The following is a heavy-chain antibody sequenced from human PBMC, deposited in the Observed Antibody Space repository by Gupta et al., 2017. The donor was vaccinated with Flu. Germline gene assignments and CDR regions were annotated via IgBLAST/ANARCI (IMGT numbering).Heavy chain of an antibody. D-gene: IGHD4-17*01. CDR3: TRNDYGDYGAFTY. J-gene: IGHJ4*02. Sequence: EVQLVESGGGLVKPGGSLRLSCAAPGFPFMSYGFNWVRQAPGKGLEWVASISSSGDYIYYADSLKGRFTISRDNAKNSVYLQMNSLRAEDTAMYYCTRNDYGDYGAFTYWGQGALVTVSS. V-gene: IGHV3-21*01. CDR2: ISSSGDYI. CDR1: GFPFMSYG.